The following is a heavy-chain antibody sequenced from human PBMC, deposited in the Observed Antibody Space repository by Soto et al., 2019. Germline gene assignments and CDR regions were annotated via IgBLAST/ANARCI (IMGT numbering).Heavy chain of an antibody. D-gene: IGHD2-2*01. CDR3: TTAIVVPAAIGMDV. J-gene: IGHJ6*02. V-gene: IGHV3-15*01. CDR2: IKSKTDGGTT. Sequence: PGGSLRLSCAASGFTFSNAWMSWVRQAPGKGLEWVGRIKSKTDGGTTDYAAPVKGRSTISRDDSKNTLYLQMNSLKTEDTAVYYCTTAIVVPAAIGMDVWGQGTTVTVSS. CDR1: GFTFSNAW.